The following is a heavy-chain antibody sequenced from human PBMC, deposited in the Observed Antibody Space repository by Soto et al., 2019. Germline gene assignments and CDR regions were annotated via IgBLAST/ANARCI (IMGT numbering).Heavy chain of an antibody. V-gene: IGHV3-53*01. J-gene: IGHJ6*02. CDR2: IYSGGST. D-gene: IGHD2-2*02. Sequence: GGSLRLSCAASGFTVSSNYMSWVRQAPGKGLEWVSVIYSGGSTYYADSVKGRFTISRDNSKNTLYLQMNSLRAEDTAVYYCAREGRVVPAAIPDYYYGMDVWGQGTPVTVYS. CDR1: GFTVSSNY. CDR3: AREGRVVPAAIPDYYYGMDV.